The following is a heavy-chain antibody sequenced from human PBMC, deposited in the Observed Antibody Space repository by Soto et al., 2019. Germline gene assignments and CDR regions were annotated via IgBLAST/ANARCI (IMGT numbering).Heavy chain of an antibody. V-gene: IGHV1-18*01. CDR1: GYTFTSYG. Sequence: QVQLVQSGAEVKKPGASVKVSCKASGYTFTSYGISWVRQAPGQGLEWMGWISAYSGNTNYAQKLQGRVTMTTDTSTSTAYMELRSLRSDDTAVYYCARDGRRITIFGVVIWGTGIDWFDPWGQGTLVTVSS. CDR3: ARDGRRITIFGVVIWGTGIDWFDP. CDR2: ISAYSGNT. J-gene: IGHJ5*02. D-gene: IGHD3-3*01.